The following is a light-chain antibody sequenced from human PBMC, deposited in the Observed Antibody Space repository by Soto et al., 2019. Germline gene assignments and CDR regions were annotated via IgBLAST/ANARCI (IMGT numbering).Light chain of an antibody. CDR1: QGISSY. V-gene: IGKV1-8*01. CDR3: QQYYSYPYT. J-gene: IGKJ2*01. CDR2: AAS. Sequence: AIRLTQSPSSFSASTADRITITSRASQGISSYLAWYQQKPGKAPKLLIYAASTLQSGVPSRFSGSGSGTDFTLTISCLQSEDFATYYCQQYYSYPYTFGQGTKVDIK.